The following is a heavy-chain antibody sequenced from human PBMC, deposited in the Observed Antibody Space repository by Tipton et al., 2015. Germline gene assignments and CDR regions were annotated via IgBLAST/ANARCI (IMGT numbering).Heavy chain of an antibody. Sequence: QSGPEVKKPGASVKVSCKASGYIFTSYYMHWVRQAPGQGLEWMGGIIPIFGTANYAQKFQGRVTITADESTSTACMELSSLRSEDTAVYYCARARITMVRGVIGGFDYWGQGTLVTVSS. J-gene: IGHJ4*02. D-gene: IGHD3-10*01. CDR1: GYIFTSYY. CDR2: IIPIFGTA. CDR3: ARARITMVRGVIGGFDY. V-gene: IGHV1-69*13.